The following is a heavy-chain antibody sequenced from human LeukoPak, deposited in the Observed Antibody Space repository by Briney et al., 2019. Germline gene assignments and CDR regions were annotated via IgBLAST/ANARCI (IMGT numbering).Heavy chain of an antibody. D-gene: IGHD6-19*01. V-gene: IGHV4-59*01. CDR1: GFTFTDYY. CDR3: ARGGSSGWLDY. J-gene: IGHJ4*02. CDR2: IYYSGST. Sequence: LRLSCAASGFTFTDYYMSWIRQAPGKGLEWIGYIYYSGSTNYNPSLKSRVTISIDTSKNQFSLRLRSVTAADTAVYYCARGGSSGWLDYWGQGTLVTVSS.